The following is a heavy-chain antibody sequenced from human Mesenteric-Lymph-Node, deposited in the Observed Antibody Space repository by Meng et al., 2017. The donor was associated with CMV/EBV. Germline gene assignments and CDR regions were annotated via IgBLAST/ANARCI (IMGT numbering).Heavy chain of an antibody. Sequence: LSLTCAASGFPFSIKGMHWVRQAPGKGLQWVAVISYDGSNINYADSVRGRFSISRDNSKNTLYLEMNSLRAEDSAVYYCARELERDYYYGMDVWGQGTTVTVSS. J-gene: IGHJ6*02. V-gene: IGHV3-30*19. CDR3: ARELERDYYYGMDV. CDR2: ISYDGSNI. CDR1: GFPFSIKG.